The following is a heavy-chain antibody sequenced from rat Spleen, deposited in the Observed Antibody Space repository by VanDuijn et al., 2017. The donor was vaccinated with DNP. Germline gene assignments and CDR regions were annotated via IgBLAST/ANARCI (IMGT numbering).Heavy chain of an antibody. Sequence: EVQLQESGPXXVKPSXXXSLXXXVTXXXITXXYWGWXRKXXXSXXXWIGHXSYGGSTRYNPSLKSRISITRDTTKNQFLLQLSPLTTKNAATYYWARLRLEWEVRAMDAWGQGTSVTVSS. CDR2: XSYGGST. V-gene: IGHV3-1*01. J-gene: IGHJ4*01. CDR1: XXXITXXY. D-gene: IGHD1-1*01. CDR3: ARLRLEWEVRAMDA.